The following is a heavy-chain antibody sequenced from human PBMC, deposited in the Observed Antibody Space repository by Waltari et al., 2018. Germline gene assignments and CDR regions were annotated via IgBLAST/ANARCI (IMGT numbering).Heavy chain of an antibody. V-gene: IGHV1-69*12. J-gene: IGHJ3*02. D-gene: IGHD6-13*01. CDR3: ARLLAADGAFDI. CDR2: IIPIFGTA. Sequence: QVQLVQSGAEVKKPGSSVKVSCNASGGTFRSYDISWVRQAPGQGLEWMGGIIPIFGTANYAQKFQGRVTITADESTSTAYMELSSLRSEDTAVYYCARLLAADGAFDIWGQGTMVTVSS. CDR1: GGTFRSYD.